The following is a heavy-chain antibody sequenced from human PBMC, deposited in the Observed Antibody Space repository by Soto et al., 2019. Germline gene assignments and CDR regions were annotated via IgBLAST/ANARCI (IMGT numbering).Heavy chain of an antibody. CDR1: GYTFTSYG. CDR2: ISAYNGNT. D-gene: IGHD2-21*02. V-gene: IGHV1-18*04. CDR3: ARPSYCGGDCYSWYFDL. Sequence: ASVNVSCKASGYTFTSYGISWVRQAPGQGLEWMGWISAYNGNTNYAQKLQGRVTMTTDTSTSTAYMELRSLRSDDTAVYYCARPSYCGGDCYSWYFDLWGRGTLVTVSS. J-gene: IGHJ2*01.